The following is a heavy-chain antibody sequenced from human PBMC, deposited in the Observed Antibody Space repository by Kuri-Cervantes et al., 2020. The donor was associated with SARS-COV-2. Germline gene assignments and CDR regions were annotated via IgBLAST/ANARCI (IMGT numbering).Heavy chain of an antibody. V-gene: IGHV3-15*01. D-gene: IGHD6-13*01. CDR3: TTVGIAAAGSPFGRWFDP. J-gene: IGHJ5*02. CDR1: GFTFSDAW. Sequence: GESLKISCAASGFTFSDAWMSWVRQAPGKGLEWVGRFKSKTAGGTIVYAAPVKGRFTISRDDSRNTLYLEMNSLKTEDTAVYYCTTVGIAAAGSPFGRWFDPWGQGTLVTVSS. CDR2: FKSKTAGGTI.